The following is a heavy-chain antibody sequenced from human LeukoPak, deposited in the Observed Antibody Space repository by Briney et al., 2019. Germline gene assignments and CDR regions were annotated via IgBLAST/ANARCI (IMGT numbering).Heavy chain of an antibody. V-gene: IGHV3-74*01. D-gene: IGHD4-17*01. CDR3: ARGVGNDYGDYYGMDV. CDR2: INSDGSST. Sequence: PGGSLRLSCAAPGFTFSSYWMHWVRQAPGKGLVWVSRINSDGSSTSYADSVKGRFTISRDNAKNTLYLQMNSLRAEDTAVYYCARGVGNDYGDYYGMDVWGQGTTVTVSS. J-gene: IGHJ6*02. CDR1: GFTFSSYW.